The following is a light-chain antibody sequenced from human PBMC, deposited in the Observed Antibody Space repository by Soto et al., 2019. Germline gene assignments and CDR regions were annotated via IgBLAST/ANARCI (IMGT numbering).Light chain of an antibody. Sequence: EIVLTQAPATLSLSPGEGATLSCRASQIVSTYLAWYQQRPGQAPRLLIYDASYRATDIPPRFSGSGSGTDFTLTISSLEPEDFAVYYCQRRRSWPPTITFGQGTRLEIK. V-gene: IGKV3-11*01. CDR3: QRRRSWPPTIT. CDR1: QIVSTY. CDR2: DAS. J-gene: IGKJ5*01.